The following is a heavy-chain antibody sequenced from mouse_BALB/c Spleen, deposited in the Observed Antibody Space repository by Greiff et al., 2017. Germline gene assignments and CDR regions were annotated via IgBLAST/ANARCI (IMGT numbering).Heavy chain of an antibody. CDR2: ISDGGSYT. CDR1: GFTFSDYY. D-gene: IGHD2-1*01. Sequence: EVHLVESGGGLVKPGGSLKLSCAASGFTFSDYYMYWVRQTPEKRLEWVATISDGGSYTYYPDSVKGRFTISRDNAKNNLYLQMSSLKSEDTAMYYCARGYYGNYVGSMDYWGQGTSVTVSS. CDR3: ARGYYGNYVGSMDY. J-gene: IGHJ4*01. V-gene: IGHV5-4*02.